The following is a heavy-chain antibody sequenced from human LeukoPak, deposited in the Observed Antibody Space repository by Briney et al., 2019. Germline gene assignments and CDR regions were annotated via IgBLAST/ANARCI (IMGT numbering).Heavy chain of an antibody. Sequence: NTGGSLRLSCAASGFTFSSYSMNWVRQAPGKGLEWVSSISSSSSYIYYADSVKGRFTISRDNAKNSLYLQMNSLRAEDTAVYYCARPLRESGYFYFDYWGQGTLVTVSS. CDR3: ARPLRESGYFYFDY. D-gene: IGHD3-3*01. J-gene: IGHJ4*02. V-gene: IGHV3-21*01. CDR1: GFTFSSYS. CDR2: ISSSSSYI.